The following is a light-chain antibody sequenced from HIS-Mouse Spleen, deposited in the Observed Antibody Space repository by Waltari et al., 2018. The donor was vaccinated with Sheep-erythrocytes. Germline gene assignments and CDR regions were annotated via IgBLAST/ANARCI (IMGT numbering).Light chain of an antibody. CDR2: EGS. Sequence: QSALTQPASVSGSPGQSIPIPCTGTSSDVGSYNLFPWYQQHPGKAPKLMIYEGSKRPSGVSNRFSGSKSGNTASLTISGLQAEDEADYYCCSYAGSYNHVFATGTKVTVL. CDR3: CSYAGSYNHV. CDR1: SSDVGSYNL. J-gene: IGLJ1*01. V-gene: IGLV2-14*02.